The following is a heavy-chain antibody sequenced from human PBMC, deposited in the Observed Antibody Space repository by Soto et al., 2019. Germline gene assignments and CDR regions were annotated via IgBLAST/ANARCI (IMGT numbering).Heavy chain of an antibody. CDR3: AREGYSYGYRRDAFDI. CDR1: GFTFSSYG. J-gene: IGHJ3*02. D-gene: IGHD5-18*01. V-gene: IGHV3-33*01. Sequence: QVQLVESGGGVVQPGRSLRLSCAASGFTFSSYGMHWVRQAPGKGLEWVAVIWYDGSNKYYADSVKGRFTISRDNSKNTLYLQMNSLRAEDTAVYYCAREGYSYGYRRDAFDIWGQGTMVTVSS. CDR2: IWYDGSNK.